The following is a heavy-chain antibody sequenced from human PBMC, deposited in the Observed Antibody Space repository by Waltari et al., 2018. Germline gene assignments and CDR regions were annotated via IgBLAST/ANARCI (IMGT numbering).Heavy chain of an antibody. D-gene: IGHD2-21*01. J-gene: IGHJ6*03. CDR3: AGQWRGGPYEYDYYMDV. CDR1: GGSISTGTFY. V-gene: IGHV4-39*01. CDR2: IYYTENT. Sequence: QVQLQASGPGLVKPSETLSLTCTVSGGSISTGTFYWAWIRQPPGKGLEGIGTIYYTENTYYWPSLDNRLTISRDTSVNQFSLELRSVTAADTAVYYCAGQWRGGPYEYDYYMDVWGTGTTVTVSS.